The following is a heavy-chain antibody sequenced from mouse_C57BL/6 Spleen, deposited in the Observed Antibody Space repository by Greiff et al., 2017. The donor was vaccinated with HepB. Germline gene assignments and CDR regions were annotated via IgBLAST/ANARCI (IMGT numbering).Heavy chain of an antibody. Sequence: VQLQQPGAELVRPGSSVKLSCKASGYTFTSYWMHWVKQRPIQGLEWIGNIDPSDSETHYNQKFKDKATLTVDKSSSTAYMQLSSLTSEDSAVYYCAREGDYGGYFDVWGTGTTVTVSS. CDR2: IDPSDSET. CDR3: AREGDYGGYFDV. D-gene: IGHD2-4*01. CDR1: GYTFTSYW. J-gene: IGHJ1*03. V-gene: IGHV1-52*01.